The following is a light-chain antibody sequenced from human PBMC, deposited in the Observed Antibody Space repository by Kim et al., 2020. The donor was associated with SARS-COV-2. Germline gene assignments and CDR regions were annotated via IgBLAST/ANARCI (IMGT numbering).Light chain of an antibody. V-gene: IGLV3-1*01. J-gene: IGLJ3*02. CDR1: NLGDKY. Sequence: SYELTQPPSVSVSPGQTVTITCSGSNLGDKYAYWYQKKAGQSPVLVIYQHTKRPSGISQRFSGFSSGNTATLTISRAQTMDEADYYCQAWDNNAAVFGGG. CDR2: QHT. CDR3: QAWDNNAAV.